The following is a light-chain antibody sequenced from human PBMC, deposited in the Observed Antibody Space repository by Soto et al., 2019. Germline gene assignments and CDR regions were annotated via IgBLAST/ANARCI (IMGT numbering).Light chain of an antibody. J-gene: IGLJ1*01. Sequence: QSALTQPASVSGSPGQSITISCTGTSSDVGGYKYVSWYQQYPGKAPKLMIYEVSNRLSGVSNRFSGSKSGNTASLTISGLQAEDEAEYYCSSYTSSSPCVFGTGTKLTVL. CDR2: EVS. V-gene: IGLV2-14*01. CDR1: SSDVGGYKY. CDR3: SSYTSSSPCV.